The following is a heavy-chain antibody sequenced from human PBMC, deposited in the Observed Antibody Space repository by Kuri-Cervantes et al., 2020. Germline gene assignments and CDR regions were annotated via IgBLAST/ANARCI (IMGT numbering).Heavy chain of an antibody. Sequence: SLKISCAASGFTFDDYAMHWVRQAPGKGLEWVSSISWNSGSIGYADSVKGRFTISRDNAKNSLYLQMNSLRDEDTAVYYCARAPRGHYFDYWGQGTLVTVSS. V-gene: IGHV3-9*01. CDR3: ARAPRGHYFDY. CDR2: ISWNSGSI. J-gene: IGHJ4*02. CDR1: GFTFDDYA.